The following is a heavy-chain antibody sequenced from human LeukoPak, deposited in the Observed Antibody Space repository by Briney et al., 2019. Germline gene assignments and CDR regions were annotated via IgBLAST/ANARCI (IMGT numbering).Heavy chain of an antibody. CDR3: AQGNGYSYGRYYLDY. CDR1: GFTFSSYA. D-gene: IGHD5-18*01. J-gene: IGHJ4*02. Sequence: AGSLRLSCAASGFTFSSYAMGWVRQAPGKELEWVSAITARGGNTYYADSEKRRFTISRDTSKNTLHLQVNSLRAEDTAVYCCAQGNGYSYGRYYLDYWGQGTLVTVSS. CDR2: ITARGGNT. V-gene: IGHV3-23*01.